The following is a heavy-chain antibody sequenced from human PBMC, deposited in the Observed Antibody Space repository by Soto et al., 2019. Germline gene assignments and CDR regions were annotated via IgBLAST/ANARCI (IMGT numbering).Heavy chain of an antibody. D-gene: IGHD6-13*01. CDR3: ARDRRIPGEAAGTYYYYGMDV. J-gene: IGHJ6*02. V-gene: IGHV1-18*01. CDR1: GYTFTSYG. CDR2: ISAYNGNT. Sequence: ASVKVSCKASGYTFTSYGISWVRQAPGQGLEWMGWISAYNGNTNYAQKLQGRVTMTTDTSTSTAYMELRSLRSDDTAVYYCARDRRIPGEAAGTYYYYGMDVWG.